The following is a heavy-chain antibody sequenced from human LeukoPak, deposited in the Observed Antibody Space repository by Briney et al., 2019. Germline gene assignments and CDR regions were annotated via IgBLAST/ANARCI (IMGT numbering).Heavy chain of an antibody. V-gene: IGHV4-34*01. Sequence: SETLSLTCAVYGGSFSGYYWSWIRQPPGKGLEWIGEINHSGSTNYNPSLKSRVTISVDTSKNQFSLKLSSVTAADTAVYYCARPRYSYKYYFDYWGQGTLVTVSS. CDR2: INHSGST. D-gene: IGHD5-18*01. CDR3: ARPRYSYKYYFDY. CDR1: GGSFSGYY. J-gene: IGHJ4*02.